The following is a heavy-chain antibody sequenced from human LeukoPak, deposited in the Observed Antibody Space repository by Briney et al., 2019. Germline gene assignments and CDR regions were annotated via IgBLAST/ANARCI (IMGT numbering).Heavy chain of an antibody. CDR2: ISGSGGST. CDR3: AKASGSGTYYKSPFDY. J-gene: IGHJ4*02. CDR1: GFTFSSYA. V-gene: IGHV3-23*01. Sequence: GGSLRLSCAASGFTFSSYAMSWVRRAPGKGLEWVSAISGSGGSTYYADSVKGRFTISRDNSKNTLYLQMNSLRAEDTAVYYCAKASGSGTYYKSPFDYWGQGTLVTVSS. D-gene: IGHD3-10*01.